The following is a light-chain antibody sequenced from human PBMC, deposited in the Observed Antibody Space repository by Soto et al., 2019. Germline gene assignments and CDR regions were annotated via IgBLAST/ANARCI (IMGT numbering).Light chain of an antibody. CDR1: SSDVGGYNY. CDR3: WSDAGSVL. J-gene: IGLJ2*01. CDR2: DVS. Sequence: QSALTQPRSVSGSPGQSVTISCTGTSSDVGGYNYVSWYQQHPGKAPKLMIYDVSKRPSGVPDRFSGSKSGNTASLTISGLQAEDEADYYCWSDAGSVLFGGGTKLTVL. V-gene: IGLV2-11*01.